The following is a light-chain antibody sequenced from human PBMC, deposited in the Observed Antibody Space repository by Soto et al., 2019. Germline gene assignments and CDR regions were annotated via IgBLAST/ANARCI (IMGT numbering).Light chain of an antibody. CDR1: QSVSSSY. Sequence: EIVLTQSPGTLSLSPGERATLSCRASQSVSSSYLAWYQQKPGQAPRLLIYGASSRATGIPDRFSGSGSGTDFTLTISSLQSEDFALYYCQQYNKWPLITFGQGPRLEIK. CDR2: GAS. J-gene: IGKJ5*01. V-gene: IGKV3-20*01. CDR3: QQYNKWPLIT.